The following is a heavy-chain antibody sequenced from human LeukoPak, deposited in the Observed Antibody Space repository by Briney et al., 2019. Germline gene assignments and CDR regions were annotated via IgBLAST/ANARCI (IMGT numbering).Heavy chain of an antibody. V-gene: IGHV1-2*02. CDR3: ARVAPLRLGELSFLRFWDY. Sequence: GASVKVSCKASGYTFSGFYIHWVRQAPGQGVEWMGWINPNSGVTNYAQKLQGRVTITRDTSIDTAYMQLSRLRSDDTAVYYCARVAPLRLGELSFLRFWDYWGQGTLVTVSS. D-gene: IGHD3-16*02. CDR2: INPNSGVT. J-gene: IGHJ4*02. CDR1: GYTFSGFY.